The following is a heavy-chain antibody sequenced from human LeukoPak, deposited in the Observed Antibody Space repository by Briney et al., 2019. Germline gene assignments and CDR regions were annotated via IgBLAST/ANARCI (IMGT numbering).Heavy chain of an antibody. J-gene: IGHJ4*02. CDR1: GFSFEDYA. Sequence: QPGGSLRLSCAASGFSFEDYAMHWVRHTPGKGLEWVSLISRDGSTIHYADSVKGRLTISRDNRKSSLYLQMNSLRTEDTALYFCAKDSRGAAFWGEFDHWGQGTLVTVSS. D-gene: IGHD3-16*01. CDR2: ISRDGSTI. V-gene: IGHV3-43*02. CDR3: AKDSRGAAFWGEFDH.